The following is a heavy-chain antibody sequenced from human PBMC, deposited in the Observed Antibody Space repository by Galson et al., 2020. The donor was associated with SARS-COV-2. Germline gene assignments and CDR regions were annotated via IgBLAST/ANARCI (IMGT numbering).Heavy chain of an antibody. D-gene: IGHD7-27*01. Sequence: PGGSLRLSCAASGFTFRAFGMHWVRQAPGKGLEWLAGISYEGGTKYYADSVKGRFTVSRDNFRNTLSLQMNSLRGEDTALYYCAKPILGGIQVFNGMDVWGQGTTVTVSS. CDR1: GFTFRAFG. J-gene: IGHJ6*02. CDR2: ISYEGGTK. CDR3: AKPILGGIQVFNGMDV. V-gene: IGHV3-30*18.